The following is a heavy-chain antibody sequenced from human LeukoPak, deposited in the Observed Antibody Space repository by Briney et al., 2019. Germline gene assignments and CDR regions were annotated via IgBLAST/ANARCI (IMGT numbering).Heavy chain of an antibody. Sequence: RGSLRLSCAASGFTFSTYGMHWVRQAPGKGLEWVAVIWYDGSKKYYADSVKGRFTISRDDSKNTLYLQMNSLRAEDTAVYYCARDQVTEWELLPFDYWGQGTLVTVSS. V-gene: IGHV3-33*01. CDR1: GFTFSTYG. CDR2: IWYDGSKK. J-gene: IGHJ4*02. D-gene: IGHD1-26*01. CDR3: ARDQVTEWELLPFDY.